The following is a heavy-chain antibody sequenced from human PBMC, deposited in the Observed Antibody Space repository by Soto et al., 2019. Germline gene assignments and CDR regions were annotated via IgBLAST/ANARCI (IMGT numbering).Heavy chain of an antibody. Sequence: QVQLVQSGAEEKKPGASVKVSCKASGYTFTSYAMHWVRQAPGQRLEWMGWINAGNGNTKYSQKFQGRVTITRDTSARTANMELSSLRSEDTAVYCCAREDSGSVIDYWGQGTLVTVSS. V-gene: IGHV1-3*05. CDR3: AREDSGSVIDY. D-gene: IGHD3-22*01. J-gene: IGHJ4*02. CDR2: INAGNGNT. CDR1: GYTFTSYA.